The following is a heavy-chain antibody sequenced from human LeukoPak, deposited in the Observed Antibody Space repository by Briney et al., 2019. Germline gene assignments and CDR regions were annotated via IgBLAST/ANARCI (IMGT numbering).Heavy chain of an antibody. CDR3: ARTNYYASGSHVDY. J-gene: IGHJ4*02. CDR2: VYSSGGT. CDR1: GGSVSGSTYY. D-gene: IGHD3-10*01. Sequence: SETLSLTCTVSGGSVSGSTYYWGWIRQPPGKGLEWIGGVYSSGGTYYNPSLKSRVTISVDTSKNQFSLKLSSVAAADTAVYYCARTNYYASGSHVDYWGQGILVTVSS. V-gene: IGHV4-39*01.